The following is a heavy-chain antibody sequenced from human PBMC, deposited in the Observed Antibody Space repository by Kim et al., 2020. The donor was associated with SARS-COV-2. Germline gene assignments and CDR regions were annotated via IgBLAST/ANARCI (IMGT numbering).Heavy chain of an antibody. CDR3: ARDIRPGDNWFDP. J-gene: IGHJ5*02. D-gene: IGHD7-27*01. CDR2: IYYSVTT. V-gene: IGHV4-59*01. CDR1: GGSITSYY. Sequence: SETLSLTCTVSGGSITSYYWSWIRQPPGKGLEWIGYIYYSVTTNYNPSLKSRVTISVDTSKNQFSLKVSSVTAADTAVYYCARDIRPGDNWFDPWGQGTLVTVSS.